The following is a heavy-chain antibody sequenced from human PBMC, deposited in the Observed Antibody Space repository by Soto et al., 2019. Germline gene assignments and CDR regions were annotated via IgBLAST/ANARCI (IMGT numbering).Heavy chain of an antibody. CDR1: GGTFSSYA. CDR2: IIPIFGTA. Sequence: RASVKVSCKASGGTFSSYAISWVRQAPGQGLEWMGGIIPIFGTANYAQKFQGRVTITADESTSTAYMELSSLRSEDTAVYYCARASPPTVTREEQFDYWGQGTLVTVSS. V-gene: IGHV1-69*13. D-gene: IGHD4-17*01. J-gene: IGHJ4*02. CDR3: ARASPPTVTREEQFDY.